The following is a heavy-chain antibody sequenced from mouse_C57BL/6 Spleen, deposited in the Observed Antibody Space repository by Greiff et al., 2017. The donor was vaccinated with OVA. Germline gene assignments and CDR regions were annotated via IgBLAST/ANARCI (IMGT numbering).Heavy chain of an antibody. CDR3: VSTTANWYFDV. V-gene: IGHV10-1*01. D-gene: IGHD1-2*01. J-gene: IGHJ1*03. CDR2: IRSKSNNYAT. CDR1: GFSFNTYA. Sequence: EVQGVESGGGLVQPKGSLKLSCAASGFSFNTYAMNWVRQAPGKGLEWVARIRSKSNNYATYYADSVKDRFTISRDDSESMLYLQMNNLKTEDTAMYYCVSTTANWYFDVWGTGTTVTVSS.